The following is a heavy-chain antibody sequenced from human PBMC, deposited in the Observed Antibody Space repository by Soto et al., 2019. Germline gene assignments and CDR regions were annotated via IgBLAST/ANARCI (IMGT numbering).Heavy chain of an antibody. Sequence: QVQLVESGGGVVQPGRSLRLSCAASGFTFSSYGMHWVRQAPGKGLEWVAVISYDGSNKYYADFVKGRFTISRDNSKNTLYLQMNSLRAEDTAVYYCAKDLGGATQRYYYGMDVWGQGTTVTVSS. V-gene: IGHV3-30*18. CDR2: ISYDGSNK. CDR3: AKDLGGATQRYYYGMDV. CDR1: GFTFSSYG. D-gene: IGHD1-26*01. J-gene: IGHJ6*02.